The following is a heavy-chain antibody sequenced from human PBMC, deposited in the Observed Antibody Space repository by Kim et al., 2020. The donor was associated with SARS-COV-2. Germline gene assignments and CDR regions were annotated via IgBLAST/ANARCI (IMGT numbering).Heavy chain of an antibody. Sequence: LKSRVTISVDTSKRQFSLKLSSVTAADTAVYYCARTNYDFWSGYLYYFDYWGQGTLVTVSS. D-gene: IGHD3-3*01. J-gene: IGHJ4*02. V-gene: IGHV4-59*01. CDR3: ARTNYDFWSGYLYYFDY.